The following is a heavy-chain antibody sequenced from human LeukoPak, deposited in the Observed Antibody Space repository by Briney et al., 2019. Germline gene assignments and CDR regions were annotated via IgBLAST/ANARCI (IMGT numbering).Heavy chain of an antibody. Sequence: ASVKVSCKASGDTFTGYYIHWVRQAPGQGLEWRGWIYPNTGGTNYAQKFQHRVPVPRDTSIRTAYMELSRLRSDDTAVYYCARGGLGVVDRFDFWAQGTMVTVSS. CDR1: GDTFTGYY. V-gene: IGHV1-2*02. J-gene: IGHJ3*01. D-gene: IGHD3-16*01. CDR3: ARGGLGVVDRFDF. CDR2: IYPNTGGT.